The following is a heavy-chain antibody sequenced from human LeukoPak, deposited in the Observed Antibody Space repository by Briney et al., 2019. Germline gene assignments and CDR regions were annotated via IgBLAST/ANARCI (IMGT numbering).Heavy chain of an antibody. J-gene: IGHJ4*02. Sequence: GGSLRLSCVVSGLTFSIYSMSWVRQAPGKGLDWVSGISASGGDTWYPDSVKGRFTISRDNSKNTLFLQMSSLRVEDRAMYYCAKDAAGPEYWGQGTLVTVSS. V-gene: IGHV3-23*01. D-gene: IGHD6-13*01. CDR3: AKDAAGPEY. CDR2: ISASGGDT. CDR1: GLTFSIYS.